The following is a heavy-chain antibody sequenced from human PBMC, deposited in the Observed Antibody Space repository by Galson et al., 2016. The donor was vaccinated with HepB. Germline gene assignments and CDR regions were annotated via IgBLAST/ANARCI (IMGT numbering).Heavy chain of an antibody. CDR1: GFSFSTYA. D-gene: IGHD2-21*01. V-gene: IGHV3-23*01. CDR2: MSGSGVGI. Sequence: SLRLSCAASGFSFSTYAMAWVRQAPGKGLEWVSAMSGSGVGIYYADSVKGRFTISRDNSKQTLYLQMNSLRAEDTAVYYCVGCGDECDTGDFCGQGTLVTVSS. CDR3: VGCGDECDTGDF. J-gene: IGHJ4*02.